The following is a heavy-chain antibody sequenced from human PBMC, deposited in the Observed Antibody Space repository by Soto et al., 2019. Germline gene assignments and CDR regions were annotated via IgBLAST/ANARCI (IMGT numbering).Heavy chain of an antibody. Sequence: GGSLSLSCAASGFSVSTMCMYWVRQAPGKGLEWVSIIHSDGTTNYADSVKGRFTISRDNAKNTLYLQMNSLRAEDTAVYYCARGLFLDYWGQGTRVTVSS. J-gene: IGHJ4*02. CDR3: ARGLFLDY. V-gene: IGHV3-74*01. D-gene: IGHD3-3*01. CDR1: GFSVSTMC. CDR2: IHSDGTT.